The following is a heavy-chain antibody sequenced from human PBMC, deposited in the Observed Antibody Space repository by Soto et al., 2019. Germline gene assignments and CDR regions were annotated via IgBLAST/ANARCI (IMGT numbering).Heavy chain of an antibody. CDR3: ARQGSNEYYYYGMDV. D-gene: IGHD3-10*01. CDR1: GGTFSSYA. V-gene: IGHV1-69*12. J-gene: IGHJ6*02. Sequence: QVQLVQSGAEVKKPGSSVKVSCKASGGTFSSYAINWVRQAPGQGLEWMGGIIRIFGTPDYAQRFQGRVTXTADEATSTAYMELSSLRSEDTAVYYCARQGSNEYYYYGMDVWGQGTTVTVSS. CDR2: IIRIFGTP.